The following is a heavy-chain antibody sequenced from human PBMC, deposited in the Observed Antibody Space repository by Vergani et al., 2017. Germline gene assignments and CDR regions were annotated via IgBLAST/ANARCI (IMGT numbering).Heavy chain of an antibody. CDR1: GYTFTSYA. CDR2: INTGNGNT. CDR3: ASRDGGSGMRPRSDYYYGMDV. J-gene: IGHJ6*02. Sequence: QVQLVQSGAEVKKPGASVKVSCKASGYTFTSYAMHWVRQAPGQRLEWMGWINTGNGNTNYAQKLQGRVTMTTDTSTSTAYMELRSLRSEDTAVYYCASRDGGSGMRPRSDYYYGMDVWGQGTTVTVSS. D-gene: IGHD3-10*01. V-gene: IGHV1-3*04.